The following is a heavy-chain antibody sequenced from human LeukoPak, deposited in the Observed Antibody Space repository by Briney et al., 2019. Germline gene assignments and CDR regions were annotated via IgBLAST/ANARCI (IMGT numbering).Heavy chain of an antibody. V-gene: IGHV4-34*01. CDR2: INHSGST. CDR3: ARDTAVAGTNRYFDY. D-gene: IGHD6-19*01. CDR1: GGSFSGYY. Sequence: PSETLSLTCAVYGGSFSGYYWSWIRQPPGKGLEWIGEINHSGSTNYNPSLKSRVTISVDKSKNQFSLKLSSVTAADTAVYYCARDTAVAGTNRYFDYWGQGTLVTVSS. J-gene: IGHJ4*02.